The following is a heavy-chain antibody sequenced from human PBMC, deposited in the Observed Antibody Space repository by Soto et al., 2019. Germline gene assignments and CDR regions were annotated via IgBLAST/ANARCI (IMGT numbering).Heavy chain of an antibody. V-gene: IGHV3-23*01. J-gene: IGHJ6*02. CDR3: AKDVGSGSFKGYYYGMDV. Sequence: EVQLLESGGGLGQSGGSLRLSCAVSGVTFSSYAMNWVRQAPGKGLEWVSSISRGGYTYHAESVKGRFTISRDNSKNKLYLQMNSLRAEDTAVYYCAKDVGSGSFKGYYYGMDVWGQGNTVTVSS. CDR2: ISRGGYT. CDR1: GVTFSSYA. D-gene: IGHD6-19*01.